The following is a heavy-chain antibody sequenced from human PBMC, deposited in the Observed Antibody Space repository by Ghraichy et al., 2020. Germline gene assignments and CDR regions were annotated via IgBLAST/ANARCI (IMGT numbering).Heavy chain of an antibody. Sequence: LTCAASGFTFSSYSMTWVRQAPGKGLEWVSSISSGSTYIYYADSVKGRFTISRDNAKNSLYLQMNSLRAEDTAVYYCAKGSNGFGVVYYFDCWGQGTLVTVSS. J-gene: IGHJ4*02. V-gene: IGHV3-21*06. D-gene: IGHD3-3*01. CDR3: AKGSNGFGVVYYFDC. CDR2: ISSGSTYI. CDR1: GFTFSSYS.